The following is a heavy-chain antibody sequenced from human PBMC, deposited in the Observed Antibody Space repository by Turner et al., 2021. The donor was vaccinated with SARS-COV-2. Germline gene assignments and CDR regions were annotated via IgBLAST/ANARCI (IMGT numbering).Heavy chain of an antibody. CDR1: GFTLSSYS. D-gene: IGHD6-13*01. Sequence: EVQLVESGGGLVKPGGSLRLSCAASGFTLSSYSMNWVRQAPGKGLEWVSSISSSSSYIYYADSVNGRFTISRDNAKNSLYLQLNSLRAEDTAVYYCATIAAAGPDFYYYYGMDVWGQGTTVTVSS. V-gene: IGHV3-21*01. CDR2: ISSSSSYI. CDR3: ATIAAAGPDFYYYYGMDV. J-gene: IGHJ6*02.